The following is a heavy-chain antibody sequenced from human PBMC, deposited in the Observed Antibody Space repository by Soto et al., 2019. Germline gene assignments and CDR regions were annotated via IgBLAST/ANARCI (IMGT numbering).Heavy chain of an antibody. CDR2: IWYDGSNK. CDR1: GFTFSSYV. J-gene: IGHJ4*02. D-gene: IGHD3-22*01. CDR3: ARDSYDSSGYYLDY. V-gene: IGHV3-33*01. Sequence: PGGSLRLSCAASGFTFSSYVMHWVRQAPGKGLEWVAVIWYDGSNKYYADSVKGRFTISRDNSKNTLYLQMNSLRAEDTAVYYCARDSYDSSGYYLDYWGQGTLVTVSS.